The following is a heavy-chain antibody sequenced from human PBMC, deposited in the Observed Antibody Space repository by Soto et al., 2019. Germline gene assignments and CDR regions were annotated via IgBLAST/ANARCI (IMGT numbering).Heavy chain of an antibody. Sequence: GGSLRLSCAASGFTFSSYGMHWVRQAPGKGLEWVAVISYDGSNKYYADSVKGRFTISRGNSKNTLYLQMNSLRAEDTAVYYCAKWTTVVSPLFDYWGQGMLVTVSS. CDR1: GFTFSSYG. CDR2: ISYDGSNK. D-gene: IGHD4-17*01. V-gene: IGHV3-30*18. CDR3: AKWTTVVSPLFDY. J-gene: IGHJ4*02.